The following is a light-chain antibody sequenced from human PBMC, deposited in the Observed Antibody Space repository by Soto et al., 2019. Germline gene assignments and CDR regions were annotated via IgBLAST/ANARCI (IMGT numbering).Light chain of an antibody. V-gene: IGKV3-20*01. CDR1: QFVSSNS. J-gene: IGKJ1*01. CDR2: DAS. CDR3: QQYAGSPRT. Sequence: EVVLTRSPGTLSLSPGERATLSCRASQFVSSNSLAWYQQKRGQAPRLLIHDASSRATGIPDRFSGSGSGTDFPLTISRLEPEDFAVYYCQQYAGSPRTFGQGTKVDLK.